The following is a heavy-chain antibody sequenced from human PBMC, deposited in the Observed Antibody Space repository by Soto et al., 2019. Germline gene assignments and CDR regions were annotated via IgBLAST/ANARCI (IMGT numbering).Heavy chain of an antibody. D-gene: IGHD2-8*01. CDR1: GFTFSSYA. Sequence: GGSLRLSCAASGFTFSSYAMSWVRQAPGKGLEWVSAISGSGGSTYYADSVKGRFTISRDNSKNTLYLQMNSLRAEDTAVYYCAKDRAPSLGYCTNGVCSPFDYWGQGTLVTVSS. J-gene: IGHJ4*02. CDR2: ISGSGGST. CDR3: AKDRAPSLGYCTNGVCSPFDY. V-gene: IGHV3-23*01.